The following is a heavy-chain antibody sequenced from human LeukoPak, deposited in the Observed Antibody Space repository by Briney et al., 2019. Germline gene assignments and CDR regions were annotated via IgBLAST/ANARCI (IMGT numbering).Heavy chain of an antibody. D-gene: IGHD3-22*01. CDR1: GGSISSVPYY. Sequence: SEALSLTCTVSGGSISSVPYYWGWIRQPPGKGLEWIGSIYYSGTTYYNPSLKSRVTISVDTSKNHFSLKLSSVTAADTDVYYCARHVFHSSSSYYEFFDYWGQGTLVTVSS. CDR2: IYYSGTT. CDR3: ARHVFHSSSSYYEFFDY. J-gene: IGHJ4*02. V-gene: IGHV4-39*01.